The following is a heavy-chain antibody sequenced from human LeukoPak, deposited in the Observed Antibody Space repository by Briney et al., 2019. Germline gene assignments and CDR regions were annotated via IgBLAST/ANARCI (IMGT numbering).Heavy chain of an antibody. CDR2: ISGSGGST. Sequence: GGSLRLSCAASGFTFNYAWMSWVRQVPGKGLEWVSAISGSGGSTYYADSVKGRFTISRDNSKNTLYLQMNSLRAEDTAVYYCARDRSYAKYYFDYWGQGTLVTVSS. CDR1: GFTFNYAW. CDR3: ARDRSYAKYYFDY. D-gene: IGHD3-16*01. V-gene: IGHV3-23*01. J-gene: IGHJ4*02.